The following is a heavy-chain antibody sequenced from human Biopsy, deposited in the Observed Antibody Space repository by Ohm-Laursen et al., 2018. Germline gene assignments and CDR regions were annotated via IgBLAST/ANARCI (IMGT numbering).Heavy chain of an antibody. V-gene: IGHV4-4*07. CDR1: GGSFTGHY. CDR3: ARWTPEYDSSRYYLDAFDI. D-gene: IGHD3-22*01. J-gene: IGHJ3*02. CDR2: IYSSGST. Sequence: SDTLSLTCTVSGGSFTGHYWTWIRQPPGEGLEWIGRIYSSGSTNYNPSLKSRVTLSMDTSKRQLSLKLSFVTAADTAVYYCARWTPEYDSSRYYLDAFDIWGQGTKVTVSS.